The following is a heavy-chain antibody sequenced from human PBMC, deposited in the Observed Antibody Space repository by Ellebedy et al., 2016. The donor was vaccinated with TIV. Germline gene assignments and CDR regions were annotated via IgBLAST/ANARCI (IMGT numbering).Heavy chain of an antibody. CDR1: SVSISSGAYY. CDR3: VRKGAYSNSFDS. CDR2: INNRGSA. V-gene: IGHV4-31*03. D-gene: IGHD4-11*01. J-gene: IGHJ5*01. Sequence: MPSETLSLTCTVSSVSISSGAYYWSWIRQFSGKGLEWIGYINNRGSAYYNPSLRSRATISIDTSNNEFFLNLTSATAADTARYYCVRKGAYSNSFDSWGQGTLVAVST.